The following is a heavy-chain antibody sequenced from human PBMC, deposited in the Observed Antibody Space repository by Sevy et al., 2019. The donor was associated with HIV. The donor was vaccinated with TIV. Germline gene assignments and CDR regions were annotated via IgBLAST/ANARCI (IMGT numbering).Heavy chain of an antibody. CDR3: ARQDNWNHYYYYGMDV. CDR1: GGSISSSSYY. CDR2: IYYSGST. D-gene: IGHD1-20*01. V-gene: IGHV4-39*01. Sequence: TLSLTCTVSGGSISSSSYYWGWIRQPPGKGLEWIGSIYYSGSTYYNPSLKSRVTISVDTSKNQFSLKLSSVTAADTAVYYCARQDNWNHYYYYGMDVWGQGTTVTVSS. J-gene: IGHJ6*02.